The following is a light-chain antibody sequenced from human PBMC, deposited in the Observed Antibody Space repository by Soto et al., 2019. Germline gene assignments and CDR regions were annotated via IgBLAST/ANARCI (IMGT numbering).Light chain of an antibody. V-gene: IGLV1-44*01. CDR1: SSNIGSNT. CDR3: ASWDGSLKGWV. J-gene: IGLJ7*01. CDR2: SND. Sequence: QSVLTQPPSASGTPGQRVTISCSGSSSNIGSNTVNWYQQLPGTAPKLLFYSNDQRPSGVPDRFSGSKSGTSASLAISGLQSEDEADYYCASWDGSLKGWVFGGGTQLTVL.